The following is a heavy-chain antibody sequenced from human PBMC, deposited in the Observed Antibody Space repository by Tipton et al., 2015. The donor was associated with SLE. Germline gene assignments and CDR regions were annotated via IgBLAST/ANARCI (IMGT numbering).Heavy chain of an antibody. CDR1: GGSIRSSSYY. V-gene: IGHV4-39*07. Sequence: TLSLTCTVSGGSIRSSSYYWGWIRQPPGKGLEWIGSIYYSGSTYYNPSLKSRVTISVDTSKNQFSLKLSSVTAADTAVYYCASPSGSRDYWGQGTLVTVSS. J-gene: IGHJ4*02. CDR2: IYYSGST. D-gene: IGHD1-26*01. CDR3: ASPSGSRDY.